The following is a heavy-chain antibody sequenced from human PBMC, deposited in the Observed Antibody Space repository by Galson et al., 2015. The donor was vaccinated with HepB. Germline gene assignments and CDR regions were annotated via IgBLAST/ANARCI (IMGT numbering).Heavy chain of an antibody. CDR1: GYTFTSYA. CDR3: ARDEATLRYFDWLSLRHGHHDAFDI. J-gene: IGHJ3*02. V-gene: IGHV7-4-1*02. D-gene: IGHD3-9*01. CDR2: INTNTGNP. Sequence: SVKVSCKTSGYTFTSYAMNWVRQAPGQGLEWMGWINTNTGNPTYAQGFTGRFVFSLDTSVSTAYLQISSLKAEDTAVYYCARDEATLRYFDWLSLRHGHHDAFDIWGQGTMVTVSS.